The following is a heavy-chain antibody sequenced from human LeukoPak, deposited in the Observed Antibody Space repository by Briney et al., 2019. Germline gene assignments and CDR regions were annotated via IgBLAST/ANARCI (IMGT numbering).Heavy chain of an antibody. D-gene: IGHD2-21*02. CDR1: GFTFSSYD. CDR2: ISSTGNT. Sequence: GGSLRLSCAASGFTFSSYDMHWVRQATGKGLEWDSAISSTGNTYYPGSVKGRFTISRENAKNSLYLQMNSLGAGDTAVYYCAEKQVTRSYGAFDIWGRGTMVTVSS. J-gene: IGHJ3*02. CDR3: AEKQVTRSYGAFDI. V-gene: IGHV3-13*04.